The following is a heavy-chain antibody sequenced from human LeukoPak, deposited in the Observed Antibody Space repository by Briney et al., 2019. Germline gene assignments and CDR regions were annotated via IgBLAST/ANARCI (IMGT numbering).Heavy chain of an antibody. V-gene: IGHV3-21*01. Sequence: GSLRLSCAASGFTFSSYSMNWVRQAPGKGLEWVSSISSSSSYIYYADSVKGRFTISRDNAKNSLYLQMNSLRAEDTAVYYCARGMMDYDILTGYLYFDYWGQGTLVTVSS. D-gene: IGHD3-9*01. CDR3: ARGMMDYDILTGYLYFDY. CDR2: ISSSSSYI. J-gene: IGHJ4*02. CDR1: GFTFSSYS.